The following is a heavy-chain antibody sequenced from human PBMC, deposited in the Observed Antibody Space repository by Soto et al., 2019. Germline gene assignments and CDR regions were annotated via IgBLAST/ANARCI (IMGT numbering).Heavy chain of an antibody. D-gene: IGHD6-13*01. CDR1: GFTFSSYA. CDR2: ISSNGGST. V-gene: IGHV3-64*01. Sequence: EVQLVESGGGLVQPGGSLRLSCAASGFTFSSYAMHWVRQAPGQGLEYVSAISSNGGSTYYANSVKGRFTISRDNSKNTLYLQMGSLRAEDMAVYYCARVDSSSWHSRYYYYYYMDVWGKGTTVTVSS. CDR3: ARVDSSSWHSRYYYYYYMDV. J-gene: IGHJ6*03.